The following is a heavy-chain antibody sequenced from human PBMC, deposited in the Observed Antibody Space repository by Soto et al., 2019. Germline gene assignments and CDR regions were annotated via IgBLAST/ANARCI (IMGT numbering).Heavy chain of an antibody. CDR2: VSSDGSNT. CDR3: AGIMGVNPD. D-gene: IGHD3-10*01. V-gene: IGHV3-30-3*01. J-gene: IGHJ4*02. CDR1: GFIFSDYA. Sequence: QVHLVESGGGVVQPGRSLRLSCAASGFIFSDYALNWVRQAPGKGLEWVAVVSSDGSNTFYAASVKGRFSISRDNSKNILYLQMNSLTPEDTAVYYCAGIMGVNPDWGQGTLVTVSS.